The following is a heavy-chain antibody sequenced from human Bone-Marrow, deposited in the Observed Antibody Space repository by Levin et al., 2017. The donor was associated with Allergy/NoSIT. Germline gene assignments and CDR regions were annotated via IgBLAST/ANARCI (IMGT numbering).Heavy chain of an antibody. D-gene: IGHD2-2*01. CDR2: ISSSSSTI. V-gene: IGHV3-48*04. J-gene: IGHJ6*02. CDR3: AGPDCISTSCYGPYYYYYGMDV. Sequence: QSGGSLRLSCAASGFTFSSYSMNWVRQAPGKGLEWVSYISSSSSTIYYADSVKGRFTISRDNAKNSLYLQMNSLRAEDTAVYYCAGPDCISTSCYGPYYYYYGMDVWGQGTTVTVSS. CDR1: GFTFSSYS.